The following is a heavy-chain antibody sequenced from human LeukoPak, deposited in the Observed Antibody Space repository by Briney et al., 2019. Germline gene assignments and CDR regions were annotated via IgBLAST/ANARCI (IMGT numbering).Heavy chain of an antibody. Sequence: GASVKVSCKASGYTFTNFGISWVRQATGQGLEWMGWMNPNSGNTGYAQKFQGRVTITRNTSISTAYMELSSLRSEDTAVYYCARGFQGGYSSFFDYWGQGTLVTVSS. CDR3: ARGFQGGYSSFFDY. CDR2: MNPNSGNT. J-gene: IGHJ4*02. D-gene: IGHD6-19*01. V-gene: IGHV1-8*03. CDR1: GYTFTNFG.